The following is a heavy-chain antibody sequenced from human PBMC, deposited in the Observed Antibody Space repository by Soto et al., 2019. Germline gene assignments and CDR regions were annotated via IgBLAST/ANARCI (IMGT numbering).Heavy chain of an antibody. CDR2: ISPDGSM. V-gene: IGHV3-48*02. J-gene: IGHJ4*02. Sequence: EVQVVESGGDLVQPGGSLRLSCTASGFTFITYTMNWVRQAPGKGLEWISYISPDGSMYYADSVKSRFTISRDNAKNSVFLQMNSLRDDDTAVYYCARDRDYAFDYWGLGTLVTVSS. CDR1: GFTFITYT. CDR3: ARDRDYAFDY. D-gene: IGHD2-2*01.